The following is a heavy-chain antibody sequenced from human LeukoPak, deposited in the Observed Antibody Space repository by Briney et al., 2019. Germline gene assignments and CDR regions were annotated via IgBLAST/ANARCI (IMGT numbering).Heavy chain of an antibody. V-gene: IGHV4-4*09. CDR1: GGSITDHF. D-gene: IGHD3-10*01. CDR2: IYGSP. Sequence: PSETLSLTCTVSGGSITDHFWGWIRHTPGMGLEWIGHIYGSPTYNPSLKSRVTISDDTSEKQIFLQMTSVTAADTAIYYCARRFRTSASGILHHDAYDIWGPGTEVIVSS. J-gene: IGHJ3*02. CDR3: ARRFRTSASGILHHDAYDI.